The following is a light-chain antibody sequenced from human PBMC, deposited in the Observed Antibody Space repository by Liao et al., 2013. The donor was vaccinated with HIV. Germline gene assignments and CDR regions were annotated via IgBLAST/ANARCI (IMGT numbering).Light chain of an antibody. CDR2: HDT. Sequence: SYVLTQPSSLSVAPGKTARMTCGGNSIGSKSVHWYQQKSGQAPVLVISHDTDRPSGIPERFSGSNSGNTATLTISGAQAMDEADYFCQAWDSSATVVFGGGTKVTVL. V-gene: IGLV3-21*01. J-gene: IGLJ2*01. CDR1: SIGSKS. CDR3: QAWDSSATVV.